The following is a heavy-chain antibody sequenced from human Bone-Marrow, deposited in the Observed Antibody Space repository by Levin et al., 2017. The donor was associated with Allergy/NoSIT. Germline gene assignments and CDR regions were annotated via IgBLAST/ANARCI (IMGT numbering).Heavy chain of an antibody. Sequence: SETLSLTCAISGASVSTSSVAWNWIRQSPSRGLEWLGRTYYRSKWSNDYAVSVKSRITINPDTSRNQFSLQLNSVTPEDTAVYYCVRGAKSGFDYWGQGTLVTVSS. V-gene: IGHV6-1*01. J-gene: IGHJ4*02. CDR2: TYYRSKWSN. CDR3: VRGAKSGFDY. CDR1: GASVSTSSVA. D-gene: IGHD1-26*01.